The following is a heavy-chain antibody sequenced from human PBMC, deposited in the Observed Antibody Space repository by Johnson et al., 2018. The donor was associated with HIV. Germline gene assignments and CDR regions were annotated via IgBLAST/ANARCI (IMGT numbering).Heavy chain of an antibody. CDR1: GFTFSSYA. D-gene: IGHD6-19*01. CDR3: ARPSGSGWSSDAFDI. V-gene: IGHV3-30*14. J-gene: IGHJ3*02. CDR2: ISYDGSNK. Sequence: VQLVESGGGVVQPGRSLRLSCAASGFTFSSYAMHWVRQAPGKGLEWVAVISYDGSNKYYADSVKGRFTISRDNSKNTLYLQMNSLRAEDTAVYYCARPSGSGWSSDAFDIWGQGTMVTVSS.